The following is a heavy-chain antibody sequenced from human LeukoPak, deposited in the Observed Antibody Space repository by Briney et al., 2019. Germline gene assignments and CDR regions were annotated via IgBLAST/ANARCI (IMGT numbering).Heavy chain of an antibody. D-gene: IGHD2-2*01. CDR3: ARDDRYCSSTSCPEDY. CDR1: GFTFSSYS. V-gene: IGHV3-21*01. CDR2: ISSSSSYI. Sequence: GGSLRLSCAASGFTFSSYSMNWVRQAPGKGLEWVSSISSSSSYIYYADSVKGRFTISRDNAKNSLYLQMNSLRAEDTAVYYCARDDRYCSSTSCPEDYWGQGTLVTVSS. J-gene: IGHJ4*02.